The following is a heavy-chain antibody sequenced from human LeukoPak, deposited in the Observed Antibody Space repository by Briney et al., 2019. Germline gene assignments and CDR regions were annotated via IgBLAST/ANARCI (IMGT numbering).Heavy chain of an antibody. J-gene: IGHJ4*02. V-gene: IGHV4-39*01. Sequence: PSETLSLTCTVSGGSISSSSYYWGWIRQPPGKGLEWIGSIYYSGSTYYNPSLKSRVTISVDTSKNQFSLKLSSVTAADTAVYYCARRSGSYRYYFDYRGQGTLVTVSS. CDR1: GGSISSSSYY. CDR3: ARRSGSYRYYFDY. D-gene: IGHD1-26*01. CDR2: IYYSGST.